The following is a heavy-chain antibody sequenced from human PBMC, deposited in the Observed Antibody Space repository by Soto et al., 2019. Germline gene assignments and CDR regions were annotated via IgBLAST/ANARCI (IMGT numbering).Heavy chain of an antibody. J-gene: IGHJ5*02. CDR3: ARAGVVVAAPGWFDP. V-gene: IGHV4-30-4*01. CDR2: IYYSGCT. CDR1: GGSISSGDYY. Sequence: QVQLQESGPGLVKPSQTLSLTCTVSGGSISSGDYYWSWIRQPPGKGLEWIGYIYYSGCTYYNPSLKSRVTISVDTSKNQFSLKLSSVTAADTAVYYCARAGVVVAAPGWFDPWGQGTLVTVSS. D-gene: IGHD2-15*01.